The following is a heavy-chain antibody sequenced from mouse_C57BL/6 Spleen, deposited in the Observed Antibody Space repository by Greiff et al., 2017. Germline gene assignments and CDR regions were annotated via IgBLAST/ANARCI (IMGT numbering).Heavy chain of an antibody. J-gene: IGHJ3*01. V-gene: IGHV2-5*01. CDR2: IWRGGST. Sequence: VQLQQSGPGLVQPSQSLSITCPVSGFSLTSYGVHWVRQSPGKGLEWLGVIWRGGSTDYNAAFMSRLSITKDNSKSQVFFQMNSLQADDTAIYYCAKNGAYYGNFADWGQGTLVTGSA. CDR1: GFSLTSYG. CDR3: AKNGAYYGNFAD. D-gene: IGHD2-10*01.